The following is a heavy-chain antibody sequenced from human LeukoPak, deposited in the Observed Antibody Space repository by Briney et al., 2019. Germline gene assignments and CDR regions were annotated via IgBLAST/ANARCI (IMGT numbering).Heavy chain of an antibody. J-gene: IGHJ4*02. CDR2: IYSGGST. CDR3: ARDVAVAGGGDY. V-gene: IGHV3-53*01. Sequence: GGSLRLSCAASGFTFSDYYMSWVRQAPGKGLEWVSVIYSGGSTNYADSVKGRFTISRDNSKNTLCLQMNSLRAEDTAVYYCARDVAVAGGGDYWGQGTLVTVSS. CDR1: GFTFSDYY. D-gene: IGHD6-19*01.